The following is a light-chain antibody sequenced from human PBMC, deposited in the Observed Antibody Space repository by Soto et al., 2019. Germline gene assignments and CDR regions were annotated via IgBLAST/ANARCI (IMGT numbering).Light chain of an antibody. CDR2: GAS. V-gene: IGKV3-20*01. CDR3: QQYGGSPYT. J-gene: IGKJ2*01. Sequence: EIVLTQSPATLSLSPGERATLSCWASQTVSNNYLAWYQHKPGQAPRLLIYGASSRPGGIPDKFSGSGSGTDLTLTINRLEPEDFAVYYCQQYGGSPYTFAQGTKLEI. CDR1: QTVSNNY.